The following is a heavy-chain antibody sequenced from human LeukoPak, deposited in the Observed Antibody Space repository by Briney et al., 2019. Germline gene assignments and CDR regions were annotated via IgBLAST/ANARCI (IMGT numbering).Heavy chain of an antibody. D-gene: IGHD3-10*01. Sequence: ASVKVSYKATGYSFTSYYMHWVRQAPGQGLEWMGRINPSGGSTSYVQKFQGRVTMTRDTSTSTVYMELSSLRSEDTAVYYCARVSGSYGMDVWGQGTMVTVSS. CDR3: ARVSGSYGMDV. CDR1: GYSFTSYY. J-gene: IGHJ6*02. V-gene: IGHV1-46*01. CDR2: INPSGGST.